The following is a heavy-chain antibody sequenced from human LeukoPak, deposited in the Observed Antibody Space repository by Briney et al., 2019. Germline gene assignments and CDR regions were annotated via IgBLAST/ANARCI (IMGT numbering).Heavy chain of an antibody. Sequence: ASVKVSCKASGYTFTGYYMHWARQAPGQGLEWMGWINPNSGGTNYAQKFQGRVTMTRDTSISTAYMELSRLRSDDTAVYYCAREYSSSADDYFDYWDQGTLVTVSS. D-gene: IGHD6-6*01. J-gene: IGHJ4*02. CDR2: INPNSGGT. CDR1: GYTFTGYY. V-gene: IGHV1-2*02. CDR3: AREYSSSADDYFDY.